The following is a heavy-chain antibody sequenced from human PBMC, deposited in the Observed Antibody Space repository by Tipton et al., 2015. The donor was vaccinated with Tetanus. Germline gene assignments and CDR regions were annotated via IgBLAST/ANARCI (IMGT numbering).Heavy chain of an antibody. D-gene: IGHD3-22*01. V-gene: IGHV1-2*02. Sequence: QVQLVQSGAEMKKPGASVKVSCKASGYTFTGYYMYWVRQAPGQGLEWMGWIDPNSGGTVYAQKFQGRVTMTRDTSISTAYMELSSLRSDDTAVYYCARDRGDYIYYGMDVRGPGTTVTVS. CDR3: ARDRGDYIYYGMDV. CDR1: GYTFTGYY. CDR2: IDPNSGGT. J-gene: IGHJ6*02.